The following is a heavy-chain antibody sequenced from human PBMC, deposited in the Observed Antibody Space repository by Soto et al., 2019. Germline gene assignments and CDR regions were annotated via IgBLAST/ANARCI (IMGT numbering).Heavy chain of an antibody. CDR2: IYYTGST. V-gene: IGHV4-59*12. J-gene: IGHJ6*03. CDR3: AVQYRSYYYYYMDV. D-gene: IGHD4-4*01. CDR1: GGSMSRYY. Sequence: SETLSLTCTVSGGSMSRYYWSWIRQPPGKGLECIGYIYYTGSTNYNPSLKSRVTISVDTSKNQFSLKLSSVTAADTAVYYCAVQYRSYYYYYMDVWGKGTTVTVSS.